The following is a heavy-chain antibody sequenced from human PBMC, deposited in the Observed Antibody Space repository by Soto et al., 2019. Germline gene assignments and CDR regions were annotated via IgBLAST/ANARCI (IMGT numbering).Heavy chain of an antibody. CDR3: ATMGTPATGLYYFDY. D-gene: IGHD5-18*01. V-gene: IGHV4-30-4*01. CDR1: GGSISSGNYY. CDR2: ISYSGST. J-gene: IGHJ4*02. Sequence: SETLSLTCTVSGGSISSGNYYWSWIRQPPGKGLEWIGFISYSGSTYYSLSLKSRVTISVDTSKNQYSLNLSFVTAAVTAVYYCATMGTPATGLYYFDYWGQGTLVTVSS.